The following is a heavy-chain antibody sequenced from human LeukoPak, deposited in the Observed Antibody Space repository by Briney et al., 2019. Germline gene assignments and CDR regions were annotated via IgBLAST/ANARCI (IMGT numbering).Heavy chain of an antibody. D-gene: IGHD1/OR15-1a*01. CDR1: GFTFSSYE. V-gene: IGHV3-48*03. J-gene: IGHJ3*02. Sequence: GSLRLSCAASGFTFSSYEMNWVRQAPGKGLEWVSYISSSGGTIFYADSVKGRFTISRDNAKNSLYLQMNGLRAEDTAVYYCARGQTGTLDAFDIWGQGTMVTVSS. CDR2: ISSSGGTI. CDR3: ARGQTGTLDAFDI.